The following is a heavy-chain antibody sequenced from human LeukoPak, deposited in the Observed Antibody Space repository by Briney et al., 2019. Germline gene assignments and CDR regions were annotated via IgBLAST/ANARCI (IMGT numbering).Heavy chain of an antibody. CDR1: GYTFTGYY. CDR2: INPNSGGT. V-gene: IGHV1-2*02. Sequence: ASVKVSCKASGYTFTGYYMHWVRQAPGQGLEWMGWINPNSGGTNYAQKFQGRVTMTRDTSISTAYMELSRLRSDDTAVYYCARTSGSYSPFDHWGQGTLVTVSS. CDR3: ARTSGSYSPFDH. D-gene: IGHD1-26*01. J-gene: IGHJ4*02.